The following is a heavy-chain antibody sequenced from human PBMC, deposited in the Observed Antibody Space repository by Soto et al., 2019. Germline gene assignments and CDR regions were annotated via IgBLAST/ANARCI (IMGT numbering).Heavy chain of an antibody. CDR3: TTLGPS. CDR1: GFAFSDAW. V-gene: IGHV3-15*07. J-gene: IGHJ4*02. CDR2: IKNKADGETS. Sequence: PGGSLRLSCAASGFAFSDAWMNWVCQAPGGGLEWVGHIKNKADGETSDFAASVKGRFTISRDDSKNMLYLHMNSVRVEDSGTYYCTTLGPSWGQGTLVTVSS.